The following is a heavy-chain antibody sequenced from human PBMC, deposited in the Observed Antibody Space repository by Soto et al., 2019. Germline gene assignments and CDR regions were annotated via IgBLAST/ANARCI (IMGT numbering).Heavy chain of an antibody. D-gene: IGHD3-16*01. V-gene: IGHV1-18*01. CDR1: GYTFATFG. Sequence: QVQLVQSGAEMKKPGASVKVSCKASGYTFATFGISWVRQAPGQGLEWMGWISAYNGNTNYAQKFQGRVTITKDTATNTVYMELRSLRSDDTAIFYCARDDGGAIFDHWGQGTLVTVSS. J-gene: IGHJ4*02. CDR3: ARDDGGAIFDH. CDR2: ISAYNGNT.